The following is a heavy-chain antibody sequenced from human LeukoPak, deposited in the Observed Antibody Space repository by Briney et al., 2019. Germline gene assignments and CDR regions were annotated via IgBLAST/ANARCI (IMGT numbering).Heavy chain of an antibody. J-gene: IGHJ4*02. V-gene: IGHV4-38-2*02. CDR1: GYSISSGYY. Sequence: PSETLSLTCTVSGYSISSGYYWGWIRQPPGKGLEWIGSIYHSGSTYYNPSLKSRVTISVDTSKNQFSLKLSSVTAADTAVYYCARDRRVHVWFGELSDWGQGTLVTVSS. CDR3: ARDRRVHVWFGELSD. D-gene: IGHD3-10*01. CDR2: IYHSGST.